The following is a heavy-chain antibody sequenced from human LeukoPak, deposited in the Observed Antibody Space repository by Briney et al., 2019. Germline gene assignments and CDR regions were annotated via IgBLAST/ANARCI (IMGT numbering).Heavy chain of an antibody. V-gene: IGHV4-59*01. CDR2: IYYSGST. CDR1: GGSISSYY. CDR3: ARGQVEVPAVPFDP. J-gene: IGHJ5*02. Sequence: SETLSLTCTVSGGSISSYYWSWIRQPPGKGLEWIGYIYYSGSTNYNPSLKSRVTISVDTSKNQFSLKLSSVTAADTAVYYCARGQVEVPAVPFDPWGQGTLVTVSS. D-gene: IGHD2-2*01.